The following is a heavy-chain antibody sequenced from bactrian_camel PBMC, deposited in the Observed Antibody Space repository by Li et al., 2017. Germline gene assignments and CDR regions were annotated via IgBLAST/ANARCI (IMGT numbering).Heavy chain of an antibody. V-gene: IGHV3S9*01. CDR2: VLTDGTI. CDR3: AALAWDVRGGTPFLKCPPHS. Sequence: HVQLVESGGGSVEPGGSLILSCSTSTFYYNNWCLGWFRQAPGKEREGVAAVLTDGTIYYRDSVKGRFTISQDKAKNTVYLQMNSLQAEDTAVYYCAALAWDVRGGTPFLKCPPHSWSQGTQVTVS. D-gene: IGHD2*01. CDR1: TFYYNNWC. J-gene: IGHJ6*01.